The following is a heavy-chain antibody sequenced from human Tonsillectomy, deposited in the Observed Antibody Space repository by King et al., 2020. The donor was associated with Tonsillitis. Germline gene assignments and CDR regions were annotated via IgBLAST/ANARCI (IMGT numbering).Heavy chain of an antibody. CDR1: GGTFSNYA. J-gene: IGHJ4*02. CDR2: IIPTLDLV. Sequence: QLVQSGAEVKKPGSSVKVSCKASGGTFSNYAISWVRQAPGQGLEWMGRIIPTLDLVNYAQNFQGRVTITADKSSNTVYVELSTLRSEDTAIYYCASPTDINHWYALWWGQGTLVTVSS. V-gene: IGHV1-69*09. CDR3: ASPTDINHWYALW. D-gene: IGHD6-13*01.